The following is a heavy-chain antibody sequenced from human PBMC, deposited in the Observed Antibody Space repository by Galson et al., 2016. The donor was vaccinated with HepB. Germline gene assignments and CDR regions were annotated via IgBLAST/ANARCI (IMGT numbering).Heavy chain of an antibody. D-gene: IGHD1-14*01. J-gene: IGHJ6*02. CDR3: APDATIGREDV. CDR1: GFIFSDYY. CDR2: ISTFDIGI. Sequence: SLRLSCAASGFIFSDYYMSWIRQAPGKGLEWVSYISTFDIGIYYVDSVKGRFTISRDNAKNSLYLQMNSLTAEDTAVYYCAPDATIGREDVWGQGTTVTVSS. V-gene: IGHV3-11*04.